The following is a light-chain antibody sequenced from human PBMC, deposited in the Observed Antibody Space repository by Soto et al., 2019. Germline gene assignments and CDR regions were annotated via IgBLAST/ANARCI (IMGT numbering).Light chain of an antibody. CDR2: KAS. Sequence: DIQMTKSAALLSASVGDRITITCRASQTISSWLAWYQQKPGKPPKILIYKASTLKSGVPSRFRGSGSGTEFTLTISSLQPDDVKTDYCQHYNSYSEAFGQGTKVDIK. V-gene: IGKV1-5*03. J-gene: IGKJ1*01. CDR1: QTISSW. CDR3: QHYNSYSEA.